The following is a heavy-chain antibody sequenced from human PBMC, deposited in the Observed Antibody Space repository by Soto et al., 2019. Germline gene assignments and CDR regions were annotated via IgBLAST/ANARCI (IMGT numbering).Heavy chain of an antibody. J-gene: IGHJ5*02. Sequence: EVQLLESGGGLVQPGGSLRLSCAASAFTFSRFAMSWVLQTPGNGLEWVSAISGGGDNTFYADSVKGRFTISRDNSKNTLYLQMNGLRVEDTAVYYCAKGLSGSGAYQWFDPWGQGTLVTVSS. V-gene: IGHV3-23*01. D-gene: IGHD3-10*01. CDR1: AFTFSRFA. CDR2: ISGGGDNT. CDR3: AKGLSGSGAYQWFDP.